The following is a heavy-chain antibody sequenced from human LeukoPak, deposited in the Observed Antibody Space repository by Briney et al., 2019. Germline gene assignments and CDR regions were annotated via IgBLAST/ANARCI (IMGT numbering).Heavy chain of an antibody. CDR3: AREEFVQDSSWYYYNTERGGYFDY. CDR2: INPSGGST. CDR1: GYTFTSYY. J-gene: IGHJ4*02. D-gene: IGHD6-13*01. V-gene: IGHV1-46*01. Sequence: ASVKVSCKASGYTFTSYYMHWARQAPGQGLEWMGIINPSGGSTSYAQKFQGRVTMTRDTSTSTVYMELSSLRSEDTAVYYCAREEFVQDSSWYYYNTERGGYFDYWGQGTLVTVSS.